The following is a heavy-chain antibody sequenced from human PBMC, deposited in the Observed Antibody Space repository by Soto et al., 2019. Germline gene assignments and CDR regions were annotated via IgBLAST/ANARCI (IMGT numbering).Heavy chain of an antibody. V-gene: IGHV1-18*01. CDR3: ASIPGGFPNFYYYGMDV. D-gene: IGHD7-27*01. J-gene: IGHJ6*02. CDR2: ISAYNGNT. Sequence: ASVKVSCKASGYTFTSYGISWVRQAPGQGLEWMGWISAYNGNTNYAQKLQGRVTMATDTSTSTAYMELRSLRSDDTAVYYCASIPGGFPNFYYYGMDVWGQGTTVTVSS. CDR1: GYTFTSYG.